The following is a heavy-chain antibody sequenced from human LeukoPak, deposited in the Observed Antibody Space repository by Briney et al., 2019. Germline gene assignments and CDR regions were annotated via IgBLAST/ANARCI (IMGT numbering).Heavy chain of an antibody. V-gene: IGHV4-59*01. CDR1: GGSSSGYY. CDR2: IYYSGST. Sequence: SETLSLTCAVYGGSSSGYYWSWIRQPPGKGLEWIGYIYYSGSTNYNPSLKSRVTISVDTSKNQFSLKLSSVTAADTAVYYCARDGRWYFGMDVWGQGTTVTVSS. J-gene: IGHJ6*02. CDR3: ARDGRWYFGMDV. D-gene: IGHD4-23*01.